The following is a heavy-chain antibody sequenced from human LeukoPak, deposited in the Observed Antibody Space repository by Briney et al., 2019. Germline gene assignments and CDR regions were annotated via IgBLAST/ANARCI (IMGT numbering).Heavy chain of an antibody. CDR1: GGSISSYY. Sequence: SETLSLTCTVSGGSISSYYWSWIRQPPGKGLEWIGYIYYSGSTNYNPSLKSRVTISVDTSKNQFSLKLSSVTAADTAVYYCARDRTYCSGGSCLNWFDPWDQGTLVTVSS. J-gene: IGHJ5*02. D-gene: IGHD2-15*01. CDR3: ARDRTYCSGGSCLNWFDP. CDR2: IYYSGST. V-gene: IGHV4-59*01.